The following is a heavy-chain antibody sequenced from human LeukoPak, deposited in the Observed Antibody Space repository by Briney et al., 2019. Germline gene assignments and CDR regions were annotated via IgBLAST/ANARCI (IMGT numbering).Heavy chain of an antibody. CDR1: GFTFSSYV. Sequence: SGGSLRLSCAASGFTFSSYVMSWVRQAPGKGLEWVSVIDGSGGRTFYADSVKGRFTISRDNSKNTLYLQMNSLRAEDTAVYYCAKVRFCSGTSCYYFDYWGQGTLVTVSS. D-gene: IGHD2-2*01. CDR3: AKVRFCSGTSCYYFDY. CDR2: IDGSGGRT. J-gene: IGHJ4*02. V-gene: IGHV3-23*01.